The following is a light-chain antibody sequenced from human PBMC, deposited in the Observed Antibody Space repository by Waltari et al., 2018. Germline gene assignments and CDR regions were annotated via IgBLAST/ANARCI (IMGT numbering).Light chain of an antibody. CDR3: MQALQDIT. Sequence: DIVLTQSPLSLPVTAGEPASISCRSSQSLLQSSGYNYLAWYLQKPGQSPQLLIYLGSTRASGVPDRFSGSGSGTDFTLKISRVEAEDVGIYYCMQALQDITFGQGTRLEIK. CDR1: QSLLQSSGYNY. V-gene: IGKV2-28*01. CDR2: LGS. J-gene: IGKJ5*01.